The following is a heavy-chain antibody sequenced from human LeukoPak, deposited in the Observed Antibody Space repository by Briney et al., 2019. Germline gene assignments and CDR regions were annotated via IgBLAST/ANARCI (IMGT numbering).Heavy chain of an antibody. V-gene: IGHV4-61*01. CDR2: IYYSGST. CDR3: ARVPAYYYGSGSYYNGLIRSSLFDY. Sequence: PETLSLTCTVSGGSVSSGSYYWSWIRQPPGKGLEWIGYIYYSGSTNYNPSLKSRVTISVDTSKNQFSLKLSSVTAADTAVYYCARVPAYYYGSGSYYNGLIRSSLFDYWGQGTLVTVSS. D-gene: IGHD3-10*01. CDR1: GGSVSSGSYY. J-gene: IGHJ4*02.